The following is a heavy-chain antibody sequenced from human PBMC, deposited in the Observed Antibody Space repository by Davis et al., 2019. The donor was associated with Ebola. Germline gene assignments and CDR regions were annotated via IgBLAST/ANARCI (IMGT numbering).Heavy chain of an antibody. CDR1: GYTFTSYY. CDR3: ARDHSGYNYFYYGMDV. D-gene: IGHD5-24*01. CDR2: INPSGGST. Sequence: AASVKVSCKASGYTFTSYYMHWVRQAPGQGLEWMGIINPSGGSTSYAQKFQGRVTMTRDTSTTTAYMELKSLRPDDTAIYYCARDHSGYNYFYYGMDVWGRGTTVTVSS. V-gene: IGHV1-46*01. J-gene: IGHJ6*04.